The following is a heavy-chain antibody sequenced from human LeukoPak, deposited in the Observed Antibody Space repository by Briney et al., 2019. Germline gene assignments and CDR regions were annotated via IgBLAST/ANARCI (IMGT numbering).Heavy chain of an antibody. D-gene: IGHD2-15*01. Sequence: GASVKVSCKASGYTFTSYGISWVRQAPGQGLEWMGWISAYNGNTNYAQKLQGRVTMITDTSTSTAYMELRSLRSDDTAVYYCARDLEHYCSGGSCYPDYFDYWGQGTLVTVSS. CDR3: ARDLEHYCSGGSCYPDYFDY. CDR2: ISAYNGNT. CDR1: GYTFTSYG. V-gene: IGHV1-18*01. J-gene: IGHJ4*02.